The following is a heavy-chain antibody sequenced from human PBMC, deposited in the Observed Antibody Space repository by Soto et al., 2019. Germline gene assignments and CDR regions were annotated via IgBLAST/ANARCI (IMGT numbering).Heavy chain of an antibody. J-gene: IGHJ4*02. CDR3: AQRSGFYTGIDF. Sequence: SETLSLTCTVSGGPVSGDDYYWSWIPQPPGKGLEWIGSYYYSGTTYYNPSLKSRVTISVDTSKSHFSLTMSSVTAADTAVYFCAQRSGFYTGIDFWGQGTLVTVSS. CDR1: GGPVSGDDYY. CDR2: YYYSGTT. V-gene: IGHV4-30-4*01. D-gene: IGHD3-3*01.